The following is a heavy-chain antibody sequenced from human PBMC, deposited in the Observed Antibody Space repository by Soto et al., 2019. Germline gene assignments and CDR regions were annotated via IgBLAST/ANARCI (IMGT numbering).Heavy chain of an antibody. CDR3: EKVAWGASTAAGYFDY. D-gene: IGHD6-13*01. Sequence: QVQLVESGGGVVQPGRSLRLSCAASGFTFSSYGMHWVRQAPGKGLEWVAVISYDGSNKYYADSVKGRFTISRDNSKNTLYLQMNSLRAEDTAVYYCEKVAWGASTAAGYFDYWGQGTLVTVSS. CDR2: ISYDGSNK. CDR1: GFTFSSYG. V-gene: IGHV3-30*18. J-gene: IGHJ4*02.